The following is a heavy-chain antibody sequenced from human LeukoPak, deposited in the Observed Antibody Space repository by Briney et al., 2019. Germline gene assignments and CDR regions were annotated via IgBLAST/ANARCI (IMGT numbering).Heavy chain of an antibody. D-gene: IGHD4-17*01. J-gene: IGHJ4*02. CDR3: ASGSVTRASDY. CDR1: GGSFSGYY. CDR2: INHSGST. V-gene: IGHV4-34*01. Sequence: SETLSLTCAVYGGSFSGYYWSWIRQPPGKGLEWIGEINHSGSTNYNPSLKSRVTISVDTSKNQFSLKLSSVTAADTAVYYCASGSVTRASDYWGQGTLVTVSS.